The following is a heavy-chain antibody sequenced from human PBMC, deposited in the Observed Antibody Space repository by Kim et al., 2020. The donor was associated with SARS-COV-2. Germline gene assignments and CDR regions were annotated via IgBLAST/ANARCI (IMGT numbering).Heavy chain of an antibody. D-gene: IGHD1-26*01. Sequence: VKGRFTSSRDNSKNTLYLQMNSLRAEDTAVYYCARDCAQWELLPSCLDYWGQGTLVTVSS. J-gene: IGHJ4*02. CDR3: ARDCAQWELLPSCLDY. V-gene: IGHV3-30*07.